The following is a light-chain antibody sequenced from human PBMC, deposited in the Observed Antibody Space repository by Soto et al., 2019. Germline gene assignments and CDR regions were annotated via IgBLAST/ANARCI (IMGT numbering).Light chain of an antibody. J-gene: IGKJ1*01. CDR3: QQYNTWRT. CDR2: DAS. CDR1: QSVSSN. Sequence: EIVMTQSPATLSVSPGERVTLSCRASQSVSSNLAWYQQKPGQSPRLLIYDASTWATGIPSRFSGSGSGTEFTLTISSLQSEDFAVYYCQQYNTWRTFGQGTKVEIK. V-gene: IGKV3-15*01.